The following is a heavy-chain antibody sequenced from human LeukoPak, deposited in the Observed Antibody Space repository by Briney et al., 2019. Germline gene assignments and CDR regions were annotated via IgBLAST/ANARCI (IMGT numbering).Heavy chain of an antibody. CDR2: IYYSGST. CDR1: GGSISSHY. D-gene: IGHD6-13*01. CDR3: ARGVGSSSSDY. J-gene: IGHJ4*02. V-gene: IGHV4-59*11. Sequence: SETLSLTCTVSGGSISSHYWSWIRQPPGKGLEWIGYIYYSGSTNYNPSLKSRVTISVDTSKNQFSLRLSSVTAADTAVYYCARGVGSSSSDYWGQGTLVTVSS.